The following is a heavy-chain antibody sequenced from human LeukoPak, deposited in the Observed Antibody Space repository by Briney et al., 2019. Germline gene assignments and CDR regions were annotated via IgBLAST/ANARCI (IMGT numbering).Heavy chain of an antibody. CDR2: VNHSGST. J-gene: IGHJ5*02. V-gene: IGHV4-34*01. CDR1: GGSFSGYY. D-gene: IGHD3-3*01. Sequence: PSETLSLTCAVYGGSFSGYYWSWIRQPPGKGLEWIVEVNHSGSTNYNPSLKSRVTISVDTSKNQFSLKLSSVTAADTAVYYCARGSDFWSGYYGRNWFDPWGQGTLVTVSS. CDR3: ARGSDFWSGYYGRNWFDP.